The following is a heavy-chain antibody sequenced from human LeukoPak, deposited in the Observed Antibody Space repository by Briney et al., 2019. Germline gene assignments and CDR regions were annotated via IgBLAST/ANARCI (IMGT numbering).Heavy chain of an antibody. V-gene: IGHV1-2*02. CDR2: INPNSGGT. D-gene: IGHD2-15*01. CDR3: ARDVSLCCSGGSCYEIGPYYYYGMDV. J-gene: IGHJ6*02. CDR1: GYTFTGYY. Sequence: ASVKVSCKASGYTFTGYYMHWVRQAPGQGLEWMGWINPNSGGTNYAQKFQGRVTMTRDTSISTAYMELSRLRSDDTAVYYCARDVSLCCSGGSCYEIGPYYYYGMDVWGQGTTVTVSS.